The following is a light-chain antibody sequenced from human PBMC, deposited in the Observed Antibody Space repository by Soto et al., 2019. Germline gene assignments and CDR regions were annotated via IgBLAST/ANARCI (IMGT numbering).Light chain of an antibody. Sequence: QPVLPQPPSASGTPGQRVTISCSGSSSNIGSNVVNWYQQLPGTAPKLLIYSHNQRPSGVPDRFSGSKSGTSASLAISGLQSEDEADYYCAAWDDSLNGVVFGGGTKVTVL. CDR3: AAWDDSLNGVV. CDR2: SHN. V-gene: IGLV1-44*01. CDR1: SSNIGSNV. J-gene: IGLJ2*01.